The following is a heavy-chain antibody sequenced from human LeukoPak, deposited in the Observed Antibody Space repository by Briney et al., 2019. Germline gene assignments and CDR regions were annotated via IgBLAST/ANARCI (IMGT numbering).Heavy chain of an antibody. Sequence: GGSLRLSCAASGFTFSTYAMSWVRQAPGKGLEWVAAISGSGGGTYYADCVKGRFTISRDNSKNTLYLQMNSLRAEDTAVYYCAKDHCSSTSCYPIPCYMDVWGKGTTVTVSS. CDR3: AKDHCSSTSCYPIPCYMDV. CDR1: GFTFSTYA. J-gene: IGHJ6*03. CDR2: ISGSGGGT. D-gene: IGHD2-2*01. V-gene: IGHV3-23*01.